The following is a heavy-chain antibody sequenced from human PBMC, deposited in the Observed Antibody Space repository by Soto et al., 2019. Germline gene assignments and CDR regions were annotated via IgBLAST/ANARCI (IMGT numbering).Heavy chain of an antibody. CDR2: ISYDGSNK. CDR3: ARAKFAPGINAFDI. CDR1: AFTFSSYA. V-gene: IGHV3-30-3*01. D-gene: IGHD3-10*01. J-gene: IGHJ3*02. Sequence: RRLACSPSAFTFSSYAMHWVRQAPGKWLEWVAFISYDGSNKYYADSVKGLFTISRHNSNNTLYLQMNSLRAEDKGVSYCARAKFAPGINAFDIWGQGTLVTVSS.